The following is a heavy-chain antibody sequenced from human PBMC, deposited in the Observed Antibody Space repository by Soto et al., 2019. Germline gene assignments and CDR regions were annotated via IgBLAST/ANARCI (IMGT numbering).Heavy chain of an antibody. CDR1: GFTFSNYV. D-gene: IGHD6-25*01. J-gene: IGHJ4*02. CDR3: ATVNLAAYY. V-gene: IGHV3-30*09. CDR2: ISHDGSNK. Sequence: GGSLRLSCAASGFTFSNYVMHWVRQAPGKGLEWVAVISHDGSNKNYADSVKGRFAISRDNSKNTLYLQMNSLRVEDAAIYYCATVNLAAYYWGQGTLVTVSS.